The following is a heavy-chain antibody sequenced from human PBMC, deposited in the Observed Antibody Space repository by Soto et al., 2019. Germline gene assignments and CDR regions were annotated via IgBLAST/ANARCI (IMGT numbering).Heavy chain of an antibody. CDR1: GFTFSSYA. Sequence: GGSLRLSCAASGFTFSSYAMSWVRQAPGKGLEWVSAISGSGGSTYYADSVKGRFTISRDNSKNTLYLQMNSLRAEDTAVYYCAKANSRAVAPTKTPDYWGQGTLVTVSS. CDR2: ISGSGGST. CDR3: AKANSRAVAPTKTPDY. V-gene: IGHV3-23*01. J-gene: IGHJ4*02. D-gene: IGHD6-19*01.